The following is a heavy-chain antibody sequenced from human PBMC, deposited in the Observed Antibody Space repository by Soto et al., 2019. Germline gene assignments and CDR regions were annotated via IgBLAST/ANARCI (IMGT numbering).Heavy chain of an antibody. CDR3: ARDPNDYGDYPNWFDP. CDR2: ISAYNGNT. V-gene: IGHV1-18*01. J-gene: IGHJ5*02. D-gene: IGHD4-17*01. Sequence: GASVKVSCKASGYTFTSYGISWVRQAPGQGLEWVGWISAYNGNTNYAQKLQGRVTMTTGTSTSTAYMELRSLRSDDTAVYYCARDPNDYGDYPNWFDPWGQGTLVTVSS. CDR1: GYTFTSYG.